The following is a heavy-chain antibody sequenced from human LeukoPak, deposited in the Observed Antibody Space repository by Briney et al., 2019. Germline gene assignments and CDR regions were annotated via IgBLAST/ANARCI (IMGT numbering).Heavy chain of an antibody. CDR1: GYSFTSYW. Sequence: GESLRISCKGSGYSFTSYWISWLRQMPEKGLEWMGNIDISDSYTNYSPSFQGHVTISADKSISTAYLQWSSLKASDTAMYYCARHAGDYFDDWGQGTLVTVSS. J-gene: IGHJ4*02. V-gene: IGHV5-10-1*01. CDR2: IDISDSYT. CDR3: ARHAGDYFDD.